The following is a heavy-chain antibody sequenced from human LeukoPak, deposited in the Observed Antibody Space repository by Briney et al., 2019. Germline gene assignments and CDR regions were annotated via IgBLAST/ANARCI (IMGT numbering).Heavy chain of an antibody. V-gene: IGHV5-51*01. Sequence: GESLKISCKGSGYSFTTYWIGWVRQMPGKGLEWMGIIHPDDSDTRYSPSFQGQVTISVDKSISTAYLQWSSLKASDTAIYYCARPLPGAHSGSYYFEFWGPGTLVTVSS. CDR2: IHPDDSDT. J-gene: IGHJ4*02. CDR3: ARPLPGAHSGSYYFEF. CDR1: GYSFTTYW. D-gene: IGHD1-26*01.